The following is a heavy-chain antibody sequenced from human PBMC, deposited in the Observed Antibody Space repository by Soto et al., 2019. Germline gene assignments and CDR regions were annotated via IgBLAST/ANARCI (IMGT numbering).Heavy chain of an antibody. CDR1: GFTLSISD. Sequence: GGSLRLSCAASGFTLSISDMSWVRQAPGKGLEWVSSISGSNGKTYYAESVKGRFTISRDSSTNTLYLQMSSLLAVDTAVYYCAKYYYASGSNWFDPWGRGTLVTVSS. CDR3: AKYYYASGSNWFDP. CDR2: ISGSNGKT. J-gene: IGHJ5*02. D-gene: IGHD3-10*01. V-gene: IGHV3-23*01.